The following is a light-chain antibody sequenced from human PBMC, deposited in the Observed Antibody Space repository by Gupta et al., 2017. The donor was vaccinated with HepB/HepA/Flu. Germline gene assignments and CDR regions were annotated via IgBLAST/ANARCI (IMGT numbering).Light chain of an antibody. CDR1: QTVFATSNKKNF. Sequence: EIVMIQSPVPLAVSLGERATISCKSSQTVFATSNKKNFLAWYQQRPGQPPRLVISWSSTRESGVPDGFSGSGSGTDFTLTISSLQPEDVAVDYCQKYFSSPLTFGGGTKVEIK. CDR3: QKYFSSPLT. J-gene: IGKJ4*01. V-gene: IGKV4-1*01. CDR2: WSS.